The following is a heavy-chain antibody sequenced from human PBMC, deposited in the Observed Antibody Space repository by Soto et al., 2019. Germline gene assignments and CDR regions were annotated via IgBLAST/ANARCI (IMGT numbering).Heavy chain of an antibody. CDR3: ASRPSGSGFDP. D-gene: IGHD1-26*01. Sequence: SETLSLTCTVSGGSISSYYWSWIRQPPGKGLEWIGYIYHSGKTYYNPSLKSRVTISVDRSKNQFSLKLSSVTAADTAVYYCASRPSGSGFDPWGQGTLVTVSS. J-gene: IGHJ5*02. V-gene: IGHV4-59*12. CDR2: IYHSGKT. CDR1: GGSISSYY.